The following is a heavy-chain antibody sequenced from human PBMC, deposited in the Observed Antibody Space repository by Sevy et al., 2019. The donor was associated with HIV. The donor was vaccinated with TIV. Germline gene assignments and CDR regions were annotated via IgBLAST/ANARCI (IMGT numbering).Heavy chain of an antibody. Sequence: GGCLRLSCAASGFTFAKYSMSWVRQAPGKGLEWFSTFSFGCGRINYADSVKGRFTISRVDSKNTLFLQMNSLGAEDTATYFRAREGCTQPHDYWGQGTLVTVSS. CDR1: GFTFAKYS. CDR3: AREGCTQPHDY. J-gene: IGHJ4*02. D-gene: IGHD2-8*01. V-gene: IGHV3-23*01. CDR2: FSFGCGRI.